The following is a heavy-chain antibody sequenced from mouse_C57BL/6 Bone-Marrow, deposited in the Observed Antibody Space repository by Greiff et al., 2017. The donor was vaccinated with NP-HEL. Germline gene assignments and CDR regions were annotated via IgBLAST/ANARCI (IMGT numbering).Heavy chain of an antibody. CDR1: GYTFTSYG. Sequence: QVQLQQSGAELARPGASVKLSCKASGYTFTSYGISWVKQRTGQGLEWIGEIYPRSGNTYYNEKFKGKATLTADKSSSTAYMELRSLTSEDSAVYFCARGAFYYYGNDYWGQGTTLTVSS. CDR3: ARGAFYYYGNDY. V-gene: IGHV1-81*01. CDR2: IYPRSGNT. J-gene: IGHJ2*01. D-gene: IGHD1-1*01.